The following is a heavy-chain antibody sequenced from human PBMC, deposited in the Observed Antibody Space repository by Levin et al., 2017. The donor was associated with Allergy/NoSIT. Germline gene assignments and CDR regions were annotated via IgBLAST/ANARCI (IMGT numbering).Heavy chain of an antibody. D-gene: IGHD6-19*01. CDR1: GGSITTSIYY. J-gene: IGHJ4*02. V-gene: IGHV4-39*07. CDR2: ISFSGST. Sequence: PSETLSLTCTVSGGSITTSIYYWAWIRQSPDTGLEWIGSISFSGSTYYNPSLQSRASISIDTSKNQFSLKLNSMTVADTAVYYCATDRQWLVYFDSWGQGNLVTVSS. CDR3: ATDRQWLVYFDS.